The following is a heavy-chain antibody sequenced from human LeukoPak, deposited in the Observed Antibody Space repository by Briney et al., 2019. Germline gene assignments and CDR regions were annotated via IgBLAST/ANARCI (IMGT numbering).Heavy chain of an antibody. CDR3: ASSGYSSVWYYDMDV. Sequence: AASVKVSCKASGYTFTSYGISWVRQAPGQGLEWMGWISAYNGNTNYAQKLQGRVTMTTDTSTSTAYMELRSLRSDDTAVYYCASSGYSSVWYYDMDVWGQGTTVTVSS. D-gene: IGHD6-19*01. CDR1: GYTFTSYG. J-gene: IGHJ6*02. V-gene: IGHV1-18*01. CDR2: ISAYNGNT.